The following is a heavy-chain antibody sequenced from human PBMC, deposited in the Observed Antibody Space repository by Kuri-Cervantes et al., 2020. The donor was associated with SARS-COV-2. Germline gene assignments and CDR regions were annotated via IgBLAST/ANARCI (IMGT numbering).Heavy chain of an antibody. D-gene: IGHD4-17*01. CDR3: ARGGAYGDYFHY. CDR2: INSDGSST. Sequence: GESLKISCAASGFTFSSYWMHWVRQAPGKGLVWVSRINSDGSSTSYADSVKDRFTISRDNAENTLYLQMNSLRAEDTAVYYCARGGAYGDYFHYWGQGTLVTVSS. CDR1: GFTFSSYW. V-gene: IGHV3-74*01. J-gene: IGHJ4*02.